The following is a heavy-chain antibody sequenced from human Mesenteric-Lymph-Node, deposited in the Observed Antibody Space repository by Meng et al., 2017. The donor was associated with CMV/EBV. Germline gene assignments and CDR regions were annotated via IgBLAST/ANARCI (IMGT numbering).Heavy chain of an antibody. J-gene: IGHJ5*02. CDR3: ARWSQNWFDP. CDR1: GYTFSKYL. CDR2: INTNTGNP. V-gene: IGHV7-4-1*02. Sequence: SRKSSGYTFSKYLMNWVRQAPGQGLEWMGWINTNTGNPTYAQGFTGRFVFSLDTSVSTAYLQISSLRPEDTAIYYCARWSQNWFDPWGQGTLVTVSS.